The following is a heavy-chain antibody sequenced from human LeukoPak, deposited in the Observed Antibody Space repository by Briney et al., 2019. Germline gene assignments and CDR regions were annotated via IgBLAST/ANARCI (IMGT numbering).Heavy chain of an antibody. Sequence: GGSLRLSCAASGFTFSSYAMHWVRQAPGKGLEYVSAISSNGGSTYYANSVKGRFTISRDNSKNTLYLQMGSLRAEDMAVYYCAISGVKCSGGGCYSSTGFDYWGQGTLVTVSS. V-gene: IGHV3-64*01. D-gene: IGHD2-15*01. CDR3: AISGVKCSGGGCYSSTGFDY. J-gene: IGHJ4*02. CDR2: ISSNGGST. CDR1: GFTFSSYA.